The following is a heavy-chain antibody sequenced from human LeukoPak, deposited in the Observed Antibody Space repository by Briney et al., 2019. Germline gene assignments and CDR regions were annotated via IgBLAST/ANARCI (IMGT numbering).Heavy chain of an antibody. CDR3: AKDGYDFWSAYQIDL. D-gene: IGHD3-3*01. J-gene: IGHJ5*02. CDR1: GFSFTTYS. V-gene: IGHV3-23*01. CDR2: IRAEGDPT. Sequence: GGSLRLSCRASGFSFTTYSMNWVRQAPGKGLEWVSVIRAEGDPTHYADSVKGRFTISRDNSKNTLYLQMSSLRTDDTAVYYCAKDGYDFWSAYQIDLWGQGTLVTVSS.